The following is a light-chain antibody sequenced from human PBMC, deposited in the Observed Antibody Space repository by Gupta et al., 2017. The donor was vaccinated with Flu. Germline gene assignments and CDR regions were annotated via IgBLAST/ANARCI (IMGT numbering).Light chain of an antibody. Sequence: DIQMTQSPSSLSASVGDRVTITCRASQSISSYLNWYQQKPGKAPKLLIYAASSLQSGVPSRFRGSGSGTDFTLTISSLQPEAFATYYCQQSYRTPRYSFGQGTKLEIK. J-gene: IGKJ2*03. CDR1: QSISSY. CDR3: QQSYRTPRYS. CDR2: AAS. V-gene: IGKV1-39*01.